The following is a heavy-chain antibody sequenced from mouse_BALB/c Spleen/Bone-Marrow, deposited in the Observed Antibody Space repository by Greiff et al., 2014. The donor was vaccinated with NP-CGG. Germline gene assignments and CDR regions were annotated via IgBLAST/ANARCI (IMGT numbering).Heavy chain of an antibody. D-gene: IGHD2-4*01. Sequence: VQLQQSGAELVKPGASVKLSCTASGFNIKDTYTHWVKQRPEQGLEWIGRIDPANGNTKYDPNFQGKATITADTSSNTAYLQLSSLTSEDTAVYYCAMITTGAWFAYWGQGTLVTVSA. CDR2: IDPANGNT. CDR1: GFNIKDTY. CDR3: AMITTGAWFAY. V-gene: IGHV14-3*02. J-gene: IGHJ3*01.